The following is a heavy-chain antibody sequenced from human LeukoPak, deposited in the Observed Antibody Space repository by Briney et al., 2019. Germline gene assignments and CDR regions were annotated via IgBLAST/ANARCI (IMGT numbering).Heavy chain of an antibody. Sequence: ASVKVSCKASGYTFTSYDINWVRQATGQGLEWMGWMNPNSGNTGYAQKFQGRVTITRDTSASTAYMELSSLRSEDTAVYYCATSYYYDSSGHDAFDIWGQGTMVTVSS. CDR1: GYTFTSYD. V-gene: IGHV1-8*01. CDR3: ATSYYYDSSGHDAFDI. D-gene: IGHD3-22*01. J-gene: IGHJ3*02. CDR2: MNPNSGNT.